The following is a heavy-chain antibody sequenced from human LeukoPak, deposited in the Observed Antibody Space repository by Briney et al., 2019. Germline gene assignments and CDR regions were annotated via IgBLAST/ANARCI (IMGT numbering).Heavy chain of an antibody. D-gene: IGHD2-15*01. CDR2: IYYNGST. V-gene: IGHV4-59*01. J-gene: IGHJ1*01. CDR3: ARGSPTQYCSGGSCYSGYFQH. CDR1: GGSISSYY. Sequence: SETLSLTCTVSGGSISSYYWSWIRQPPGKGLEWIGYIYYNGSTNYNPSLKSRVTMSVDTSKSQFSLKLNSVTAADTAVYYCARGSPTQYCSGGSCYSGYFQHWGQGTLVTVSS.